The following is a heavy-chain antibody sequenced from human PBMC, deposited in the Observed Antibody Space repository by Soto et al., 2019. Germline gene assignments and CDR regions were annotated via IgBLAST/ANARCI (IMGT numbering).Heavy chain of an antibody. J-gene: IGHJ6*02. CDR1: GGSISSYY. V-gene: IGHV4-59*01. CDR2: IYYSGST. CDR3: ARDRPGYYYGMDA. Sequence: PSETLSLTCTVSGGSISSYYWSWIRQPPGKGLEWIGYIYYSGSTNYNPSLKSRVTISVDTSKNQFSLKLSSVTAADTAVYYCARDRPGYYYGMDAWGQGTTVTVSS. D-gene: IGHD7-27*01.